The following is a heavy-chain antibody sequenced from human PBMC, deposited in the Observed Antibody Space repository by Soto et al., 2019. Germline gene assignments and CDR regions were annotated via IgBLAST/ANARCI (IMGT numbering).Heavy chain of an antibody. Sequence: GASVKVSCKASGGTFSSYAISWVRQAPGQGLEWMGGIIPIFGRANYAQKFQGRVTITADESTSTAYMEMSSLRSEDTAVYYRARVSISAAGHYYYCMDVWGQGTTVTVSS. CDR1: GGTFSSYA. CDR2: IIPIFGRA. D-gene: IGHD6-13*01. J-gene: IGHJ6*02. V-gene: IGHV1-69*13. CDR3: ARVSISAAGHYYYCMDV.